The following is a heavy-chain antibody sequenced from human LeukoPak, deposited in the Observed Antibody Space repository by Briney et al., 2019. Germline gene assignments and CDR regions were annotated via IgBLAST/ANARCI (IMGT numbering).Heavy chain of an antibody. Sequence: GGSLRLSCAASGFTFSSYGMHWVRQAPGKGLEWVAVISYDGSNKYYADSVKGRFTISRDNSKNTLYLQMNSLRAEDTAVYYCAKPLLAAAGTGGAFDIWGRGTMVTVSS. V-gene: IGHV3-30*18. D-gene: IGHD6-13*01. CDR1: GFTFSSYG. CDR3: AKPLLAAAGTGGAFDI. CDR2: ISYDGSNK. J-gene: IGHJ3*02.